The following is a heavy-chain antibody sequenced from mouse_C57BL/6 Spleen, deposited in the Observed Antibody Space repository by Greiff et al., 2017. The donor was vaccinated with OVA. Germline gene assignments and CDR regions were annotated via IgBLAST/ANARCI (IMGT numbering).Heavy chain of an antibody. Sequence: EVKLMESGGGSVKPGGSLKLSCAASGFTFSSYAMSWVRQTPEKRLEWVATISDGGSYTYYPDNVKGRFTISRDNAKNNLYLQMSHLKSEDTAMYYCARDQGNYGRAYWGQGTLVTVSA. V-gene: IGHV5-4*01. CDR3: ARDQGNYGRAY. J-gene: IGHJ3*01. D-gene: IGHD1-1*01. CDR2: ISDGGSYT. CDR1: GFTFSSYA.